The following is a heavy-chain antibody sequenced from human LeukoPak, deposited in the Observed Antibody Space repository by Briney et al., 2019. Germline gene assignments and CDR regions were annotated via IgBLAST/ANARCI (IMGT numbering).Heavy chain of an antibody. D-gene: IGHD4-17*01. Sequence: HRASVKVSCKASGYSFTSYGISWVRQAPGQGLEWMGRITVHNAKTMYAQKFQGRFTMTTDTSTNTAYMELRSLTSDDTAVYYCARVRADYGDGGGYWGQGTLVTVSS. CDR2: ITVHNAKT. CDR1: GYSFTSYG. CDR3: ARVRADYGDGGGY. J-gene: IGHJ4*02. V-gene: IGHV1-18*04.